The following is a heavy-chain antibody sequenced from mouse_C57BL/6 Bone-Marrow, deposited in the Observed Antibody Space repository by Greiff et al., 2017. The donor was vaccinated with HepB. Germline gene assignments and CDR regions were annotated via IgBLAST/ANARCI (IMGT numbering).Heavy chain of an antibody. CDR3: TRDWDEDYAMDY. V-gene: IGHV5-9-1*02. Sequence: EVKLVESGEGLVKPGGSLKLSCAASGFTFSSYAMSWVRQTPEKRLEWVAYISSGGDYIYYADTVKGRLTISRDNARNTLYLQMSSLKSEDTAMYYWTRDWDEDYAMDYWGQGTSVTVSS. D-gene: IGHD4-1*01. CDR2: ISSGGDYI. CDR1: GFTFSSYA. J-gene: IGHJ4*01.